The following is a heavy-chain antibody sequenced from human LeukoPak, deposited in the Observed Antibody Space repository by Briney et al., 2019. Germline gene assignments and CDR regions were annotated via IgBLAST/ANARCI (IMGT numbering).Heavy chain of an antibody. CDR2: IIPILGIA. J-gene: IGHJ3*02. Sequence: SVKVSCKASGGTFSSYAISWVRQAPGQGLEWMGRIIPILGIANYAQKFQGRVTITADKSTSTAYMELSSLRSEDTAVYYYARGRVGATSAFDIWGQGTMVTVSS. V-gene: IGHV1-69*04. CDR1: GGTFSSYA. CDR3: ARGRVGATSAFDI. D-gene: IGHD1-26*01.